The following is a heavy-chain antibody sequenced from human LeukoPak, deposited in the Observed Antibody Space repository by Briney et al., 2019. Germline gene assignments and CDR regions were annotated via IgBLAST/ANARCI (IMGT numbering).Heavy chain of an antibody. CDR1: GFTFSNYG. CDR3: ARDCCSGGGPLDI. Sequence: GGSLRLSCAASGFTFSNYGMAWVRQAPGKGLEWVSTIAVVGGNTHYADSVEGRFTISRQDSNNALHLQLNSLRAEDTAIYYRARDCCSGGGPLDIWGQGTLVPVSS. D-gene: IGHD2-15*01. V-gene: IGHV3-23*01. CDR2: IAVVGGNT. J-gene: IGHJ4*02.